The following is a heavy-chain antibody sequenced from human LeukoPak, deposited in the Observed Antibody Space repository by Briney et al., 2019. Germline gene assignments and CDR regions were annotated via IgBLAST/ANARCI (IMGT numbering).Heavy chain of an antibody. CDR3: ARDYYYDSSGYDAFDI. D-gene: IGHD3-22*01. CDR1: GGSTSSGSYY. Sequence: SQTLSLTCTVSGGSTSSGSYYWSWIRQPAGKGLEWIGRIYTSGSTNYNPSLKSRVTISVDTSKNQFSLKLSSVTAADTAVYYCARDYYYDSSGYDAFDIWGQGTMVTVSS. J-gene: IGHJ3*02. V-gene: IGHV4-61*02. CDR2: IYTSGST.